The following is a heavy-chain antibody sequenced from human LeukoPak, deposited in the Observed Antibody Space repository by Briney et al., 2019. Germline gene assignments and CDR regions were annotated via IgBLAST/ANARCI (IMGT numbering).Heavy chain of an antibody. D-gene: IGHD3-22*01. CDR2: INHSGST. CDR3: ARFPYYYDSSGYLP. V-gene: IGHV4-34*01. J-gene: IGHJ5*02. Sequence: PSETLSLTCAVYGGSFSGHYWSWIRQPPGKGLEWIGEINHSGSTNYNPSLKSRVTISVDTSKNQFSLKLSSVTAADTAVYYCARFPYYYDSSGYLPWGQGTLVTVSS. CDR1: GGSFSGHY.